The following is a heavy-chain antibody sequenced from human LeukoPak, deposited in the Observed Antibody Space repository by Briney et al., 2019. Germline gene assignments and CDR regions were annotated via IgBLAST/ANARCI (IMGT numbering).Heavy chain of an antibody. CDR3: ARVSLWFGEYYMDV. CDR2: ISSSSSTI. V-gene: IGHV3-48*01. D-gene: IGHD3-10*01. CDR1: GFTFSSYS. J-gene: IGHJ6*03. Sequence: GGSLRLSCAGSGFTFSSYSMNWVRQAPGKGLEWVSYISSSSSTIYYADSVKGRFTISRDNAKNSLYLQMNSLRAEDTAVYYCARVSLWFGEYYMDVWGKGTTVTVSS.